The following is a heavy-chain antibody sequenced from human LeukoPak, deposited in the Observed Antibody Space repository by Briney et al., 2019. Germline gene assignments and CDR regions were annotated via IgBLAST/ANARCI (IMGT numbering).Heavy chain of an antibody. CDR3: ARTDYDSSGYYHYFDY. V-gene: IGHV4-39*01. J-gene: IGHJ4*02. D-gene: IGHD3-22*01. CDR2: INYGGST. Sequence: WVRQAPEKGLECIGSINYGGSTYYNPSLKSRVTISVDTSKNQLSLKLSSVAAADTAVYYCARTDYDSSGYYHYFDYWGQGSLVTVSS.